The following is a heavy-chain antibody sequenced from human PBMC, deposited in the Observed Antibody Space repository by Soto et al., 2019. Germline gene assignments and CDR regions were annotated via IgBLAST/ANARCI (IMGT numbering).Heavy chain of an antibody. Sequence: EVQLVESGGGLVQPGGSLRLSCAASGFTFSSYDMHWVRQATGKGLEWVSAIGTAGDTYYPGSVKGRFTISRENAKNSLYLQMNSLRAGDTAVYYCASVSDGITIFGVVTNNWFDPWGQGTLVTVSS. V-gene: IGHV3-13*01. J-gene: IGHJ5*02. CDR2: IGTAGDT. CDR1: GFTFSSYD. D-gene: IGHD3-3*01. CDR3: ASVSDGITIFGVVTNNWFDP.